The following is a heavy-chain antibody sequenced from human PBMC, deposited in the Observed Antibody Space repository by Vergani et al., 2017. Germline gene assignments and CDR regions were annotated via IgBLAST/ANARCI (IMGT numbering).Heavy chain of an antibody. CDR1: GDAISRDTYS. D-gene: IGHD3/OR15-3a*01. J-gene: IGHJ6*03. CDR2: VYYSGTT. Sequence: QLQLQESDSRLVNPSQTLSLTCTLSGDAISRDTYSWNWVRQPPGKPLEWIGSVYYSGTTYYNPSLGGRVTMSIDKSKNHFSLTLTSVTAADSAFYFCARGQTGYSRDWSTHFFYMDVWGKGTTVTVSS. CDR3: ARGQTGYSRDWSTHFFYMDV. V-gene: IGHV4-30-2*01.